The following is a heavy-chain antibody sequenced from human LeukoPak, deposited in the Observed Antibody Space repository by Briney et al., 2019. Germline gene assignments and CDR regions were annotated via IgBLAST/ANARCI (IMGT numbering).Heavy chain of an antibody. CDR1: GYTFASYG. D-gene: IGHD5-18*01. CDR2: ISAYNGNT. Sequence: ASVKVSCKASGYTFASYGISWVRQAPGQGLEWMGWISAYNGNTNYARKLQGRVTMTTDTSTSTAYIELRSLRSDDTAVYYCARGGYSYGFGISHFDYWGQGTLVTVSS. J-gene: IGHJ4*02. V-gene: IGHV1-18*01. CDR3: ARGGYSYGFGISHFDY.